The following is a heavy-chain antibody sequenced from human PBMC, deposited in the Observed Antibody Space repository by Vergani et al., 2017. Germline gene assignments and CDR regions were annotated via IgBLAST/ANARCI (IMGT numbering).Heavy chain of an antibody. J-gene: IGHJ4*02. CDR2: ISSSSSYI. CDR1: GFTFSSYS. Sequence: EVQLVESGGGLVKRGGSLRLSCAASGFTFSSYSMHWVRQAPGKGLEWGSSISSSSSYIHYSDSLKGRFTISRDNAKSSLYLQMNSLRAEDTGVYYCARDTLGYCSGGSCYSLDYWGQGTLVTVSS. CDR3: ARDTLGYCSGGSCYSLDY. D-gene: IGHD2-15*01. V-gene: IGHV3-21*01.